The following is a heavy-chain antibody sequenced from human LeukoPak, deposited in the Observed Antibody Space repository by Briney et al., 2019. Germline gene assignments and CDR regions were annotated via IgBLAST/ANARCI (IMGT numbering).Heavy chain of an antibody. D-gene: IGHD3-3*01. Sequence: GGSLRLSCAASGLTFSSYGMSWVRQAPGKGLEWVSRISPGGGPTDYADSVKGRFTISRDDSKSTLYLQMKNLRAEDTAVYYCARLSLKVLEWSPTKGKETHYFDYWGQGTLVTVSS. J-gene: IGHJ4*02. V-gene: IGHV3-23*01. CDR2: ISPGGGPT. CDR3: ARLSLKVLEWSPTKGKETHYFDY. CDR1: GLTFSSYG.